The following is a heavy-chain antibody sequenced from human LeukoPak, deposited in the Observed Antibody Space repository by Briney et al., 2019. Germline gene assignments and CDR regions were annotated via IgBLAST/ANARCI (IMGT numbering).Heavy chain of an antibody. Sequence: GGSLRLSCAASGFTFSTYAMTWVRQAPGKGLECVSVISRSGSSTHHADSVKGRFTISRDNSKNMLYLQMNSLRAEDTAIYYCTKKRLNRLGFYYGIDVWGQGTTVTVSS. J-gene: IGHJ6*02. CDR2: ISRSGSST. V-gene: IGHV3-23*01. D-gene: IGHD4-17*01. CDR1: GFTFSTYA. CDR3: TKKRLNRLGFYYGIDV.